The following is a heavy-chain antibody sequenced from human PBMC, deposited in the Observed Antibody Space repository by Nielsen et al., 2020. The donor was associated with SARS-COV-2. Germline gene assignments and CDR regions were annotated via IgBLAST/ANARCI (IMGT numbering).Heavy chain of an antibody. CDR2: IIPIFGTA. V-gene: IGHV1-69*13. J-gene: IGHJ4*02. Sequence: SVKVSCKASGGTFSSYTFSWVRQAPGQGLEWMGGIIPIFGTANYAQKFQGRVTITADASTSTAYMELSSLTSEDTAVYYCAKDSGSSSVGNDYWGQGTLVTVSS. CDR3: AKDSGSSSVGNDY. CDR1: GGTFSSYT. D-gene: IGHD6-6*01.